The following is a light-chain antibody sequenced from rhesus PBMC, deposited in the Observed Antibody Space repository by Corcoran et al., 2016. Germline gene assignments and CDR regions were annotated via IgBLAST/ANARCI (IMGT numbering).Light chain of an antibody. Sequence: EIVMTQSPATLSLSPGERATLSCRASQSVFSSLDWYHQKPGQAPQPPIYGASTRATGIPDRFRGGGSGKDFTLTISSLEPEDVGVYYCQQDYTWPLTFGGGTKVEL. J-gene: IGKJ4*01. V-gene: IGKV3-42*01. CDR1: QSVFSS. CDR2: GAS. CDR3: QQDYTWPLT.